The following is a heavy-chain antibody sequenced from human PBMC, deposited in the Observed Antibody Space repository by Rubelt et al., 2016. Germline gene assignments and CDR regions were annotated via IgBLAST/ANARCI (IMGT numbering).Heavy chain of an antibody. V-gene: IGHV3-33*01. CDR1: GFTFSSYG. J-gene: IGHJ4*02. CDR3: ARGSDYYYGSGSYYAY. CDR2: IWYDGSNK. D-gene: IGHD3-10*01. Sequence: GESGGGVVQPGRSLRLSCAASGFTFSSYGMHWVRQAPGKGLEWVAVIWYDGSNKYYADSVKGRFTISRDNSKNTLYLQMNSLRAEDTAVYYCARGSDYYYGSGSYYAYWGQGTLVTVSS.